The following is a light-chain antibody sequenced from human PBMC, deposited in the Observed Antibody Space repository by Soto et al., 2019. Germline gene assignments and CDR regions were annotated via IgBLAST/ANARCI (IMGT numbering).Light chain of an antibody. V-gene: IGKV2-28*01. CDR3: MQSLQTPPWT. Sequence: DIVTTQSPLSLPVTPGEPASISCRSSQSLLQTNGYTYLDWYLQKPGQSPQLLIYLTSIRASGVPDRFSGSGSGTEFTLKISKVEAEDVGVYYCMQSLQTPPWTFGPGTKVDIK. CDR1: QSLLQTNGYTY. CDR2: LTS. J-gene: IGKJ1*01.